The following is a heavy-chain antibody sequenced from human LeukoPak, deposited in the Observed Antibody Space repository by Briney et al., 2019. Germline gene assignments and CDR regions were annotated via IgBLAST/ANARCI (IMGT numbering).Heavy chain of an antibody. V-gene: IGHV4-61*01. J-gene: IGHJ6*03. CDR3: ARVGYSYGPENYYYYYMDV. CDR2: IYYSGST. CDR1: GGSISTSNYY. D-gene: IGHD5-18*01. Sequence: SETLSLTCTVSGGSISTSNYYWSWIRQPPGKGLEWIGYIYYSGSTNYNPSLKSRVTISVDTSKNQFSLKLSSVTAADTAVYYCARVGYSYGPENYYYYYMDVWGKGTTVTVSS.